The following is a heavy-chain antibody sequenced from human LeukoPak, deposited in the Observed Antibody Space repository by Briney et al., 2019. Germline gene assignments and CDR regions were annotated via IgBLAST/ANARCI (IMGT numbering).Heavy chain of an antibody. J-gene: IGHJ4*03. CDR2: IYHNGTT. V-gene: IGHV4-59*01. CDR1: GASISSYY. CDR3: ARGARRAGIFDY. Sequence: PSETLSLTCTVSGASISSYYWSWIRQPPGKGLEWIGYIYHNGTTKYNPSLQSRVTISVDTSKTHFSLKLTSVTAADTAAYYCARGARRAGIFDYWGHGTLVTVSS. D-gene: IGHD1-1*01.